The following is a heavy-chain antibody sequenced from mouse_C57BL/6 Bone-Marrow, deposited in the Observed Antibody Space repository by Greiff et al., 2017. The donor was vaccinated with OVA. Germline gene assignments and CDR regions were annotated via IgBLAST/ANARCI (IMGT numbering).Heavy chain of an antibody. CDR2: IYPGGGYT. J-gene: IGHJ2*01. CDR1: GYTFTNYW. CDR3: CPPTVVATDY. D-gene: IGHD1-1*01. Sequence: QVQLKESGAELVRPGTSVKMSCKASGYTFTNYWIGWAKQRPGHGLEWIGDIYPGGGYTNYNEKFKGKATLPADKSSSTAYMQFSSLTSEDSAIYYLCPPTVVATDYWGQGTTLTVSS. V-gene: IGHV1-63*01.